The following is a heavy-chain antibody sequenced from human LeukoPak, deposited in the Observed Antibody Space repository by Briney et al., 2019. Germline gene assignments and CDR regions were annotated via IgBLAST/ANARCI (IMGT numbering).Heavy chain of an antibody. CDR2: TYYRSKWYN. Sequence: SQTLSLTCAISGDSVSSNSTAWNWIRQSPSRGLEWLGRTYYRSKWYNDYAVSVKSRITINPDTSKNQFSLQLNSVTPEDTAVYYCASSPGIGYCTNGVRYNAAEYFQHWGQGTLVTVSS. D-gene: IGHD2-8*01. CDR1: GDSVSSNSTA. CDR3: ASSPGIGYCTNGVRYNAAEYFQH. J-gene: IGHJ1*01. V-gene: IGHV6-1*01.